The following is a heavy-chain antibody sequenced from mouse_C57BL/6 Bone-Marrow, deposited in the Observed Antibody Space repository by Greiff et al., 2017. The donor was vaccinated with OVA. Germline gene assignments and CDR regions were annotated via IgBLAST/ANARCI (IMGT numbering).Heavy chain of an antibody. Sequence: VQLQQPGAELVRPGSSVKLSCKASGYTFTSYWMDWVKQRPGQGLEWIGNIYPSASETHYNQKFKDKATLTVDKYSSTAYMQLSSLTAEDSAVYYSARGRGDDDEDFWYFDVWGTGTTVTVSS. CDR3: ARGRGDDDEDFWYFDV. CDR1: GYTFTSYW. CDR2: IYPSASET. J-gene: IGHJ1*03. V-gene: IGHV1-61*01. D-gene: IGHD2-4*01.